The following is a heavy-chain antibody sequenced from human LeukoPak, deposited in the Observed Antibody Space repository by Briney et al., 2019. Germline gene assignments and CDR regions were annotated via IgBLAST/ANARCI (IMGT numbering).Heavy chain of an antibody. V-gene: IGHV1-2*02. J-gene: IGHJ5*02. CDR1: GYTFTDCS. D-gene: IGHD4-23*01. CDR2: INPNSGDT. CDR3: VRAGRESGNYYWFGP. Sequence: GASVKVSCKASGYTFTDCSIHWVRQAPGQGLEWMGWINPNSGDTNYAQKFQGRVTMTRDTSISAAYMELSRLRFDDTAVYYCVRAGRESGNYYWFGPWGQGTLVTVSS.